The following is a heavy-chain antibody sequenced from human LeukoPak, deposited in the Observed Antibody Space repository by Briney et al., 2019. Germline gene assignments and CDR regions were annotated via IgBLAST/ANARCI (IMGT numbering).Heavy chain of an antibody. CDR2: MNPNSGNT. V-gene: IGHV1-8*01. Sequence: GASVKVSCKASGYTFTSYDINWVRQATGQGLEWMGWMNPNSGNTGYAQKFQGRVTMTRNTSISTAYMELRSLRSDDTAVYYCARDPSIGYCSSTSCYSGGFDYWGQGTLVTVSS. D-gene: IGHD2-2*01. CDR3: ARDPSIGYCSSTSCYSGGFDY. CDR1: GYTFTSYD. J-gene: IGHJ4*02.